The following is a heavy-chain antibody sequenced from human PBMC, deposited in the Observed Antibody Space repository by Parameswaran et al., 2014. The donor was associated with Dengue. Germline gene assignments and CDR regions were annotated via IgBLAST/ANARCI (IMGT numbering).Heavy chain of an antibody. D-gene: IGHD4-17*01. CDR3: ARATTAILDY. J-gene: IGHJ4*02. CDR2: IKQDGSEK. Sequence: VRQMPGKGLEWVANIKQDGSEKYYVDSVKGRFTISRDNAKNSLYLQMNSLRAEDTAVYYCARATTAILDYWGQGTLVTVSS. V-gene: IGHV3-7*02.